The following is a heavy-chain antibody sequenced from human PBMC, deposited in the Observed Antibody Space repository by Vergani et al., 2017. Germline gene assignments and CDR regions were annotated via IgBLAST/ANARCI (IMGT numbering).Heavy chain of an antibody. CDR3: AKDPRLKEDYYYYYMDV. V-gene: IGHV3-30*18. CDR2: TSHDGNKK. Sequence: QVQLVESGGSVVQPGRSLRLSCAASGFTFSNYGLHWVRQAPGQGLEWVAVTSHDGNKKYYVDSVKGRFTISRDNSKNTLYLYMNSLRADDTAVYYCAKDPRLKEDYYYYYMDVWGKGTTVTVSS. CDR1: GFTFSNYG. J-gene: IGHJ6*03.